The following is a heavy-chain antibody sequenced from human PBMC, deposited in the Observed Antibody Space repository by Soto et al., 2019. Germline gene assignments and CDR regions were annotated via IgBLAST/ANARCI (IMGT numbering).Heavy chain of an antibody. Sequence: QVQHAQSGAEERKPGASVKVSCEATGYTFTAYAMHWVRQAPGQRLEWMGWINPANGNTKYSQKSQGRLTITSDTSANPVYMELNSLTSEDTAMYYCTRSAISPYGGLIGPFDYWGQGNLVTVSS. CDR2: INPANGNT. CDR1: GYTFTAYA. D-gene: IGHD3-16*02. CDR3: TRSAISPYGGLIGPFDY. J-gene: IGHJ4*02. V-gene: IGHV1-3*05.